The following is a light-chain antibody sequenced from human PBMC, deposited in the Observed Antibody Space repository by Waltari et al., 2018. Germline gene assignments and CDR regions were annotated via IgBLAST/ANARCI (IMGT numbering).Light chain of an antibody. CDR2: AVS. CDR1: SRDVGSYNY. J-gene: IGLJ3*02. CDR3: CSYAGIYTWV. Sequence: QSALTQPRSVSWSPGQSVTISCHGTSRDVGSYNYVSWFQQYPGKAPKLMISAVSERPSGVPDRFSGSKSGNTASLTISGLQAEDEADYYCCSYAGIYTWVFGGGTQLTVL. V-gene: IGLV2-11*01.